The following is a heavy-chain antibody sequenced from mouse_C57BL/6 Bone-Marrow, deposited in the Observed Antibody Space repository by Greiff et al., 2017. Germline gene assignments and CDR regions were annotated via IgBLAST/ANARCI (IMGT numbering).Heavy chain of an antibody. J-gene: IGHJ4*01. CDR3: ASSLLLRFYAMDY. CDR2: SYPGSGNT. V-gene: IGHV1-66*01. D-gene: IGHD1-1*01. CDR1: GYSFTSYY. Sequence: QVQLQQSGPELVKPGASVKISCKASGYSFTSYYIHWVKQRPGQGLEWIGWSYPGSGNTKYNEKFKGKATLTADTSSSTAYMQRSSLTSEDSAVYYCASSLLLRFYAMDYWGQGTSVTVSS.